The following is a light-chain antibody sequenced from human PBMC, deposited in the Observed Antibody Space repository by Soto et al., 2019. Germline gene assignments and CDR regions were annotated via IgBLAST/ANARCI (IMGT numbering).Light chain of an antibody. CDR3: MQALLPPLP. CDR1: QSLLRSNGHNY. Sequence: DIVMTQSPLSLPVTPGEPASISCRSSQSLLRSNGHNYLDWYVQKPGQSPQLLIYLGSNRPSGVTDRFSGSGSDTDFKLKISKVEAEDGGVYYWMQALLPPLPVGGGTKVEIK. V-gene: IGKV2-28*01. CDR2: LGS. J-gene: IGKJ4*01.